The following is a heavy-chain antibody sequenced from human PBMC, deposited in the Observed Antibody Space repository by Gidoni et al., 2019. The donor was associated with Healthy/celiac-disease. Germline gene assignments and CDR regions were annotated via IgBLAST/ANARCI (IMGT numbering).Heavy chain of an antibody. J-gene: IGHJ4*02. CDR2: IYTSGSA. CDR3: AREWELPYYFDY. CDR1: GGSISSYY. V-gene: IGHV4-4*07. D-gene: IGHD1-26*01. Sequence: QVQLQESAPGLVKRSQTLSPSCTDSGGSISSYYWCWIRQPAGKGLEWSGRIYTSGSANYNPSLKSRVTMSVDTSKNQFSLKLSSVTAADTAMYYCAREWELPYYFDYWGQGTLVTVSS.